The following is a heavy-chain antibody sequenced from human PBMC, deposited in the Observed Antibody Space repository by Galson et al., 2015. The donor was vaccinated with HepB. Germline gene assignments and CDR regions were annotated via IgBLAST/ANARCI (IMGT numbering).Heavy chain of an antibody. CDR1: GGSISSYY. J-gene: IGHJ6*02. V-gene: IGHV4-59*01. Sequence: QVQLQESGPGLVKPSETLSLTCTVSGGSISSYYWSWIRQPPGKGLEWIGYIYYSGSTNYNPSLKSRVTISVDTSKNQFSLKLSSVTAADTAVYYCARVQAGRGATARHYYGMDVWGQGTTVTVSS. CDR2: IYYSGST. CDR3: ARVQAGRGATARHYYGMDV. D-gene: IGHD1-26*01.